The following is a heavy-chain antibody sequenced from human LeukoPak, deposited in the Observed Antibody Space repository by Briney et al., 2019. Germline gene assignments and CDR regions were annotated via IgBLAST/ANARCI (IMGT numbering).Heavy chain of an antibody. J-gene: IGHJ4*02. CDR2: IKIKPEGEPT. V-gene: IGHV3-15*01. D-gene: IGHD6-13*01. CDR3: TTYWYSSSWLLFDY. CDR1: GLTFSKAW. Sequence: PGWALRLSRAASGLTFSKAWMRWLGQAAGKGLDGVGRIKIKPEGEPTHYAPPVKGKLTISRDDSKNTLYLQMNSLKTEDTALYYCTTYWYSSSWLLFDYWRQGTVVTVSP.